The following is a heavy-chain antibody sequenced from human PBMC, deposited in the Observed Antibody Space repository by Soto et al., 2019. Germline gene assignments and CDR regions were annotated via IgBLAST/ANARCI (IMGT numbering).Heavy chain of an antibody. CDR3: TRGFGNYEFDP. CDR1: GFTFGGYA. V-gene: IGHV3-49*03. J-gene: IGHJ5*02. Sequence: GGSLRLYCTASGFTFGGYAMSWFRQAPGKGLEWVGFIRSKAYGGTTEYAASVKGRFTISRDDSKSIAYLQMNSLKTEDAAVYYCTRGFGNYEFDPWGQGTLVTVSS. CDR2: IRSKAYGGTT. D-gene: IGHD4-4*01.